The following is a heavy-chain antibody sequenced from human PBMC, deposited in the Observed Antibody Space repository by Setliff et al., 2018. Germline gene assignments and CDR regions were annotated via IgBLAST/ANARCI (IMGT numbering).Heavy chain of an antibody. Sequence: ASVKVSCKASGYSLSNYVMSWVRQAPGQGLEWMGWINTKTGDPTYAQGYTGRFAFSLDTSDSATYLDISNLKAEDTATYYCARADHLVTTTFDYWGQGTLVTVSS. J-gene: IGHJ4*01. CDR1: GYSLSNYV. CDR2: INTKTGDP. CDR3: ARADHLVTTTFDY. D-gene: IGHD4-17*01. V-gene: IGHV7-4-1*02.